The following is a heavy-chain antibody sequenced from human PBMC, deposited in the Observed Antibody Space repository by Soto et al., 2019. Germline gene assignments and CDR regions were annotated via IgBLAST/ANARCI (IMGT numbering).Heavy chain of an antibody. V-gene: IGHV4-59*01. D-gene: IGHD1-7*01. CDR3: AREGLITGTTYYYYGMDV. J-gene: IGHJ6*02. Sequence: SETLSLTCTVSGYSISSFYWNWIRQPTGKGLEWIGYISYSGSTNYNPSLKSRVTISVDTSKNQFSLKLSSVTAADTAVYYCAREGLITGTTYYYYGMDVWGQGTTVTVS. CDR1: GYSISSFY. CDR2: ISYSGST.